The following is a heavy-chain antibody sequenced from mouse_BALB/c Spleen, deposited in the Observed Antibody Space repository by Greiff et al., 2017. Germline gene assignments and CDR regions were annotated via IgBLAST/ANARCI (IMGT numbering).Heavy chain of an antibody. D-gene: IGHD1-1*01. Sequence: VQLQESGPGLVAPSQSLSITCTVSGFSLTGYGVNWVRQPPGKGLEWLGMIWGDGSTDYNSALKSRLSISKDNSKSQVFLKMNSLQTDDTARYYCARAPHYYGSSSPFDYWGQGTTLTVSS. CDR1: GFSLTGYG. V-gene: IGHV2-6-7*01. J-gene: IGHJ2*01. CDR2: IWGDGST. CDR3: ARAPHYYGSSSPFDY.